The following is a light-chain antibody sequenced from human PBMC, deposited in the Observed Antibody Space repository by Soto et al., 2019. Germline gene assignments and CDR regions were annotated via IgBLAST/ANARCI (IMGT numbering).Light chain of an antibody. CDR3: MQGSHWPWA. CDR2: KVS. Sequence: DLVMTQSPDSLPVTLGQPASISCRSSQSLVYSDGKTYLNWYQQRPGQSPRRFIYKVSNRDSGVPDRFSGSGSGTDFTLKISRVEADDVGIYYCMQGSHWPWAFGQGTKVEIK. J-gene: IGKJ1*01. CDR1: QSLVYSDGKTY. V-gene: IGKV2-30*01.